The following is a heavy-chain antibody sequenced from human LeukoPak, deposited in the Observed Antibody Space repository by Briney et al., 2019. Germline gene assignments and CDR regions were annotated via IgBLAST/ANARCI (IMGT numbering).Heavy chain of an antibody. V-gene: IGHV3-21*01. J-gene: IGHJ5*02. Sequence: GGSLRLSCAASGFTFSSYSMNWVRQAPGKGLEWVSSISSSSSYIYYADSVKGRFTISRDNAKNSLYLQMNSLRAEDTAVYYCARGSGDLNWFDPWGQGTLVTVSS. CDR1: GFTFSSYS. CDR2: ISSSSSYI. D-gene: IGHD2-21*02. CDR3: ARGSGDLNWFDP.